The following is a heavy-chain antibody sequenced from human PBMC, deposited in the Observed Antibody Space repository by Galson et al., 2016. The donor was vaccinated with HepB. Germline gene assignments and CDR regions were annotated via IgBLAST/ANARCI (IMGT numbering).Heavy chain of an antibody. CDR3: ARCLRGRGGPEGLLDP. J-gene: IGHJ5*02. CDR2: INHSGST. CDR1: GGSLSDNY. D-gene: IGHD3-10*01. V-gene: IGHV4-34*01. Sequence: SETLSLTCSVFGGSLSDNYWSWIRQPPGKELEWIAEINHSGSTNYNPSLKSRVTIVVDTAKNQVSLKLRFVTAADTAVYYCARCLRGRGGPEGLLDPWGQGILLTVSS.